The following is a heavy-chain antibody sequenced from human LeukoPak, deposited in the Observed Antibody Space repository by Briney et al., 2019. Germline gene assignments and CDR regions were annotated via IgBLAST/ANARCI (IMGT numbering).Heavy chain of an antibody. D-gene: IGHD3-10*01. V-gene: IGHV4-4*07. CDR1: GGSISSYY. CDR2: IYTSGST. Sequence: SETLSLTCTVSGGSISSYYWSWIRQPAGKGLEWIGRIYTSGSTNYNPSLKSRVTMSVDTSKNQFSLKLSSVTAADTAVYYCARDRRPYYYGSGSSLGYMDVWGKGTTVTVSS. CDR3: ARDRRPYYYGSGSSLGYMDV. J-gene: IGHJ6*03.